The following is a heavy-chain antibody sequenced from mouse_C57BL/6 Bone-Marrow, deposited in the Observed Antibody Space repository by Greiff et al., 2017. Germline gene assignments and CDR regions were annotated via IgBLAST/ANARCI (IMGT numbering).Heavy chain of an antibody. Sequence: EVQRVESGGGLVKPGGSLKLSCAASGFTFSSYTMSWVRQTPEKRLEWVATISGGGGNTYYPDSVKGRFTISRDNAKNTLYLQMSSLRSEDTALYYCAREGYYGSGAYWGQGTLVTVSA. V-gene: IGHV5-9*01. D-gene: IGHD1-1*01. CDR3: AREGYYGSGAY. CDR1: GFTFSSYT. CDR2: ISGGGGNT. J-gene: IGHJ3*01.